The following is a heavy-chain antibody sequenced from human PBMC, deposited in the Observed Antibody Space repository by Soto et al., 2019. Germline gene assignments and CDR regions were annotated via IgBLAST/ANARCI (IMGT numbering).Heavy chain of an antibody. J-gene: IGHJ5*02. CDR1: GFTFRSFT. V-gene: IGHV3-21*01. D-gene: IGHD6-13*01. Sequence: PGGSLRLSCAASGFTFRSFTMNCVRQAPGKGLEWVSTTSSNSAYIYYTDALRGRFTISRDNAKNSLHLQMNSLRAEDTAVYYCTRDASRDSSARGWFDPWGPGTLVTVSS. CDR3: TRDASRDSSARGWFDP. CDR2: TSSNSAYI.